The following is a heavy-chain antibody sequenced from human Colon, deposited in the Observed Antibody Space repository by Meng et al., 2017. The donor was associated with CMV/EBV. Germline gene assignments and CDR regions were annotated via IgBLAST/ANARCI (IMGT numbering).Heavy chain of an antibody. J-gene: IGHJ4*02. CDR1: GYDFTTYW. Sequence: CKGSGYDFTTYWIAWVRQMPGSGPELMGIIYPGDSDTRYRPSFQGQVTISADKSISTAYLQWSSLKASDTAKYYCARTYTSSWGLDSWGQGTLVTVSS. V-gene: IGHV5-51*01. CDR2: IYPGDSDT. D-gene: IGHD2-2*01. CDR3: ARTYTSSWGLDS.